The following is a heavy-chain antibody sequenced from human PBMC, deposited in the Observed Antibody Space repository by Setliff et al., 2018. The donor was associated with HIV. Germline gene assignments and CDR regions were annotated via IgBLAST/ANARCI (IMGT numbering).Heavy chain of an antibody. J-gene: IGHJ4*02. CDR3: ARVRLTMIMMVDYFDQ. Sequence: LSLTCSVSGGSISSFYWSWIRQPPGKGLEWVGHIYSTGDTNYNPSLKSRVTLSADTSKNQLSLSLTSVTAADTAVYYCARVRLTMIMMVDYFDQWGQGTLVTVSS. V-gene: IGHV4-4*07. CDR1: GGSISSFY. CDR2: IYSTGDT. D-gene: IGHD3-22*01.